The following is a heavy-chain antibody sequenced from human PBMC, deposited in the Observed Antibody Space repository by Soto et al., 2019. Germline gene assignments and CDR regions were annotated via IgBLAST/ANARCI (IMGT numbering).Heavy chain of an antibody. V-gene: IGHV4-30-4*01. CDR1: GGSISSGDYY. CDR2: IYYSGST. D-gene: IGHD3-10*01. J-gene: IGHJ4*02. Sequence: SETLSLTCTVSGGSISSGDYYWSWIRQPPGKGLEWIGYIYYSGSTYYNPSLKSRVTISVDTSKNQFSLKLSSVTAADTAVYYCASQPTMVRGIADYWGQGTQVTVSS. CDR3: ASQPTMVRGIADY.